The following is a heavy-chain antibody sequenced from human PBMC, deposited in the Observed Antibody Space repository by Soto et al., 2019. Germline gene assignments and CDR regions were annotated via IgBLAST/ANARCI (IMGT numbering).Heavy chain of an antibody. D-gene: IGHD3-9*01. V-gene: IGHV3-33*01. J-gene: IGHJ6*02. Sequence: GGSLRLSCAASGSTFSSYGMHWVRQAPGKGLEWVAVIWYDGSNKYYADSVKGRFTISRDNSKNTLYLQMNSLRAEDTAVYYCARDHDYHYDILTGYNPSYGMDVWGQGTTVTVSS. CDR3: ARDHDYHYDILTGYNPSYGMDV. CDR1: GSTFSSYG. CDR2: IWYDGSNK.